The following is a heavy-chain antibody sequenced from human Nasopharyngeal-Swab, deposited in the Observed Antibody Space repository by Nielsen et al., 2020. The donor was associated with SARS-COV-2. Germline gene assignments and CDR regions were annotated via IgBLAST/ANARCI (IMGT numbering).Heavy chain of an antibody. J-gene: IGHJ6*02. CDR1: GLTFSSYW. CDR3: ARYFPRPLDFWNHLSVSHLLYYYGMDV. CDR2: INSDGSST. D-gene: IGHD3-3*01. Sequence: GGFLRLSCEASGLTFSSYWMNWVGQAPGKGLVWVSRINSDGSSTSYADSVKGRFTISRDNAKNTLYLQMNSLRAEDTAVYYCARYFPRPLDFWNHLSVSHLLYYYGMDVWGQGTTVTVSS. V-gene: IGHV3-74*01.